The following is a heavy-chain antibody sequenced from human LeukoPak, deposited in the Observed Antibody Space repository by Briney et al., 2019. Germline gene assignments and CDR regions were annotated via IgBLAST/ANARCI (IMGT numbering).Heavy chain of an antibody. CDR1: GFTFSSYS. J-gene: IGHJ3*02. CDR2: ISSSSSYI. CDR3: ARGRVPAATLDAFDI. Sequence: GGSLRLSCAASGFTFSSYSMNWVRQAPGKGLEWVSSISSSSSYIYYADPVKGRFTISRDNAKNSLYLQMNSLRAEDTAVYYCARGRVPAATLDAFDIWGQGTMVTVSS. V-gene: IGHV3-21*01. D-gene: IGHD2-2*01.